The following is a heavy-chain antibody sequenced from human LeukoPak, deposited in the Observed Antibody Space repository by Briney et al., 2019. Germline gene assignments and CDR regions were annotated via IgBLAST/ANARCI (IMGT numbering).Heavy chain of an antibody. Sequence: ASVKVSCKASGYTFTSYGISWVRQAPGQGLEWMGWISAYNGNTNYAQKLQGRVTMTTDTSTSTAYMELRSLRPDDTAVYYCAIPPPTLYSSGLFGYWGQGTLVIVSS. CDR3: AIPPPTLYSSGLFGY. J-gene: IGHJ4*02. V-gene: IGHV1-18*01. CDR2: ISAYNGNT. CDR1: GYTFTSYG. D-gene: IGHD6-19*01.